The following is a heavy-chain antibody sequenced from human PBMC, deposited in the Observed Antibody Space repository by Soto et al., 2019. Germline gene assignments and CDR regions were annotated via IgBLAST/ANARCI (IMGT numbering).Heavy chain of an antibody. Sequence: GASVKVSCKASGGTFSSYAISWVRQAPGQGLEWMGGIIPIFGTANYAQKFQGRVTITADESTSTAYMELSSLRSEDTAVYYCARRMDDLWFGESINDAFDIWGQGTMVTVSS. CDR1: GGTFSSYA. CDR2: IIPIFGTA. J-gene: IGHJ3*02. V-gene: IGHV1-69*13. D-gene: IGHD3-10*01. CDR3: ARRMDDLWFGESINDAFDI.